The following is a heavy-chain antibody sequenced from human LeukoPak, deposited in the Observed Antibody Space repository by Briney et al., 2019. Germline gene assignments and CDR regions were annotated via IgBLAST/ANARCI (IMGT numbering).Heavy chain of an antibody. CDR3: ARGRRYFDWLSKRNYYYYMDV. CDR1: GGPFSGYY. J-gene: IGHJ6*03. D-gene: IGHD3-9*01. CDR2: INHSGST. Sequence: SETLSLTCAVYGGPFSGYYWSWSRQPPGKGLEWIGEINHSGSTNYNPSLKSRVTISVDTSKNQFSLKLSSVTAADTAVYYCARGRRYFDWLSKRNYYYYMDVWGKGTTVTVSS. V-gene: IGHV4-34*01.